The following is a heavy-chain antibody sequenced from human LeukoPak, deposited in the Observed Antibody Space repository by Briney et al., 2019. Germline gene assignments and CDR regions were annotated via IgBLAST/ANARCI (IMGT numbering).Heavy chain of an antibody. Sequence: PGGSLRLSCAASGFTFSSYGMTWVRQAPGKGLEWVSGISWNSGSIGYADSVKGRFTISRDNAKNSLYLQMSSLRAEDTALYYCAKDKPGAGSSGSSNPFDYWGQGTLVTVSS. CDR1: GFTFSSYG. J-gene: IGHJ4*02. CDR3: AKDKPGAGSSGSSNPFDY. CDR2: ISWNSGSI. D-gene: IGHD6-19*01. V-gene: IGHV3-9*01.